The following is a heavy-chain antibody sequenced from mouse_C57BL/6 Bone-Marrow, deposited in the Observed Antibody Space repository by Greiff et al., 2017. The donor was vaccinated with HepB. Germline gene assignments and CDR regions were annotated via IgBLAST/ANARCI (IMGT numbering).Heavy chain of an antibody. J-gene: IGHJ2*01. CDR3: AREGLPWLYYFDY. CDR2: IHPNSGST. D-gene: IGHD5-5*01. CDR1: GYTFTSYW. Sequence: QVQLQQPGAELVKPGASVKLSCKASGYTFTSYWMHWVKQRPGQGLEWIGMIHPNSGSTNYNEKFKSKATLTVDKSSSTAYMQLSSLTSEDSAVYYRAREGLPWLYYFDYWGQGTTLTVSS. V-gene: IGHV1-64*01.